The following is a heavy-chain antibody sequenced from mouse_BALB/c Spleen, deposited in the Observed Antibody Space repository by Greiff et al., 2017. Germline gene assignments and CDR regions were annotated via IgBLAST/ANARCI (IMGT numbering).Heavy chain of an antibody. CDR3: ARRWGNYEWDFAY. Sequence: VKLMESGPELVKPGASVKISCKASGYAFSSSWMNWVKQRPGQGLEWIGRIYPGDGDTNYNGKFKGKATLTADKSSSTAYMQLSSLTSVDSAVYFCARRWGNYEWDFAYWGQGTLVTVSA. CDR2: IYPGDGDT. J-gene: IGHJ3*01. D-gene: IGHD2-1*01. V-gene: IGHV1-82*01. CDR1: GYAFSSSW.